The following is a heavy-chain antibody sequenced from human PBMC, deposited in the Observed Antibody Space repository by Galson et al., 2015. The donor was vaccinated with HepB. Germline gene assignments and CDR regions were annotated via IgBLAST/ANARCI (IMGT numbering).Heavy chain of an antibody. D-gene: IGHD2-2*01. CDR2: INPNSGGT. CDR1: GYTFTGYY. CDR3: ARGTHIVVVPAATWFDP. Sequence: SVKVSCKASGYTFTGYYMHWVRQAPGQGLEWMGWINPNSGGTNYAQKFQGWVTMTRDTSISTAYMELSRLRSDDTAVYYCARGTHIVVVPAATWFDPWGQGALVTVSS. V-gene: IGHV1-2*04. J-gene: IGHJ5*02.